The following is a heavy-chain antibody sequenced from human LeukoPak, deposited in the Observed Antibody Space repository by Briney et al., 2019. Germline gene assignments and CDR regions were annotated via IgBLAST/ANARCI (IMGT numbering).Heavy chain of an antibody. J-gene: IGHJ4*02. CDR1: GYTFTSYG. CDR3: ARTRPTSYYGDYGSVDY. Sequence: ASVKVSCKASGYTFTSYGISWVRQAPGQGLEWMGWISAYNGNTNYAQKLQGRVTMNTDTSTSTAYMELRSLRSDDTAVYYCARTRPTSYYGDYGSVDYWGQGTLVTVSS. V-gene: IGHV1-18*01. D-gene: IGHD4-17*01. CDR2: ISAYNGNT.